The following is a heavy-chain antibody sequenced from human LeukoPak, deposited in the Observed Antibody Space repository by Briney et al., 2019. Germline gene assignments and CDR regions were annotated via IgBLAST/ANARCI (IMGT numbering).Heavy chain of an antibody. CDR2: ISYDGSNK. J-gene: IGHJ4*02. CDR3: ARDYGVYCSSTSCYTYYFYY. Sequence: GGSLRLSCAASGFTFSSYAMHWVRQAPGKGLEWVAVISYDGSNKYYADSVKGRFTISRDNSKNTLYMQMNSLRADDTAVYYCARDYGVYCSSTSCYTYYFYYWGQGTLVTVSS. CDR1: GFTFSSYA. V-gene: IGHV3-30-3*01. D-gene: IGHD2-2*02.